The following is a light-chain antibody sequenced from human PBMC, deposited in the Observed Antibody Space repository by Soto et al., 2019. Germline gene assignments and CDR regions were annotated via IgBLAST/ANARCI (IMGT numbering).Light chain of an antibody. Sequence: EIVMTQSPATLSVSPGERATLSRRASQSVGSNLAWYQQKPGQAPRLLIYYASTRDTGVPARFSGSGSGTDFTLTISSLQSEDFAVYYCQQYNNWPPSWTFGQGTKVDIK. V-gene: IGKV3-15*01. CDR3: QQYNNWPPSWT. CDR2: YAS. CDR1: QSVGSN. J-gene: IGKJ1*01.